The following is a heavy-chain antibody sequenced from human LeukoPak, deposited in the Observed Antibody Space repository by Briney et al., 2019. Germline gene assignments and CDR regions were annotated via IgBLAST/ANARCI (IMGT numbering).Heavy chain of an antibody. CDR2: ISSNGGST. J-gene: IGHJ4*02. CDR3: ARDRGGHFDY. V-gene: IGHV3-64*01. Sequence: GGSLRLSCAASGFTFSSYAMQWVRQAPGKGLEYVSAISSNGGSTYYANSVKGRFTTSRDNSKNTLYLQMGSLRAEDMAVYYCARDRGGHFDYWGQGTLVTVSS. CDR1: GFTFSSYA. D-gene: IGHD3-10*01.